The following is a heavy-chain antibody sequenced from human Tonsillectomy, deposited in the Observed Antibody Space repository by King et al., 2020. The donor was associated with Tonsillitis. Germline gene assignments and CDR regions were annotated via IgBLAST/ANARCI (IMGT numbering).Heavy chain of an antibody. CDR3: ARGYYDILTGYHLTGAFDY. J-gene: IGHJ4*02. V-gene: IGHV1-2*04. Sequence: VQLVESGAEVKKPGASVKVSCKASGYTFTGYYMHWVRQAPGQGLEWMGWINPNSGGTNYAQKFQGWVTMTRDTSISTAYMELSRLRSDDTAVYYCARGYYDILTGYHLTGAFDYWGQGTLVTVSS. CDR2: INPNSGGT. D-gene: IGHD3-9*01. CDR1: GYTFTGYY.